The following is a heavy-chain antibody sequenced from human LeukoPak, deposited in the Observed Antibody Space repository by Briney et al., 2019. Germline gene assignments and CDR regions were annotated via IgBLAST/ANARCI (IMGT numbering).Heavy chain of an antibody. Sequence: SETLSLTCTVSGGSLSSYYWSWIRQPPGKGLEWIGYIYYTVSTNYNPSLTSRLAISVDTSENEFSLKLRSVTAADTAVYYCAGRNFDFWNDYYYMDVWGKGTTVTVSS. CDR2: IYYTVST. CDR1: GGSLSSYY. CDR3: AGRNFDFWNDYYYMDV. D-gene: IGHD3-3*01. V-gene: IGHV4-59*01. J-gene: IGHJ6*03.